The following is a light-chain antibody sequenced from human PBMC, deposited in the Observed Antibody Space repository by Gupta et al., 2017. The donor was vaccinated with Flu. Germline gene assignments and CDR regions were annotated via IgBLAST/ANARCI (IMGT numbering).Light chain of an antibody. CDR2: EVS. CDR1: SSDVGRYNY. J-gene: IGLJ2*01. CDR3: CSFGSTRA. V-gene: IGLV2-14*01. Sequence: QSALTQPASVSGSPGQSITISCTGTSSDVGRYNYVSWYQHHPGKAPKRVIFEVSNRPSGVSNRFSGSKSANTASLTISGLQPEDEADYYCCSFGSTRAFGGGTKLTVL.